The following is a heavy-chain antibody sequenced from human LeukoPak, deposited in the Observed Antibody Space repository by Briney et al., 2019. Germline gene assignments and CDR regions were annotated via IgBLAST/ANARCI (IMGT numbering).Heavy chain of an antibody. CDR3: ARGLTLRFLGANWFDP. D-gene: IGHD3-3*01. J-gene: IGHJ5*02. CDR1: GGSFSGYY. Sequence: SETLSLTCAVYGGSFSGYYWSWIRQPPGKGLEWIGEINHSGSTNYNPSLKSRVTISVDTSKNQFSLKLSSVTAADTAVYYCARGLTLRFLGANWFDPWGQGTLVTASS. CDR2: INHSGST. V-gene: IGHV4-34*01.